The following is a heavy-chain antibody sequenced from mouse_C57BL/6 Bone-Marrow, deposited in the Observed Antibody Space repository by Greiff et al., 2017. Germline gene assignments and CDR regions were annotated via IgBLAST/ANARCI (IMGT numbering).Heavy chain of an antibody. Sequence: EVKVEESGGGLVQPGGSMKLSCVASGFTFSNYWMNWVRQSPEKGLEWVAQIRLKSDNYATNYAESVKGRFTISRDDSKSSVYLQMNNLRAEDTGIYYCTSFAYWGQGTLVTVSA. V-gene: IGHV6-3*01. CDR3: TSFAY. J-gene: IGHJ3*01. CDR2: IRLKSDNYAT. CDR1: GFTFSNYW.